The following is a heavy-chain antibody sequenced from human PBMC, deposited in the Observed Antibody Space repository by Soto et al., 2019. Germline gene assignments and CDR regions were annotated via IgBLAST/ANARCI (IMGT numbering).Heavy chain of an antibody. V-gene: IGHV3-23*01. Sequence: PGGSLRLSCAASGFTFSSYAMSWVRQAPGKGLEWVSAISGSGGSTYYADSVKGRFTISRDNSKNTLYLQMNSLRAEDTAVYYCAKASTRGYCYVHGYYGMDVWGQGTTVTVSS. D-gene: IGHD5-18*01. CDR3: AKASTRGYCYVHGYYGMDV. J-gene: IGHJ6*02. CDR2: ISGSGGST. CDR1: GFTFSSYA.